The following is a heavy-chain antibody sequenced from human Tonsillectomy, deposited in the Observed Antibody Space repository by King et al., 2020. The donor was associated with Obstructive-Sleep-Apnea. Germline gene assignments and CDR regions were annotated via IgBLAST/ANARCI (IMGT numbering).Heavy chain of an antibody. Sequence: QLQLQESGPGLVKPSETLSLTCTVSGYSISSGYYWGWIRQPPGKGLEWIGSIYHSGSTYYNPSLKSRVTISVDTSKNQFSLKLSSVTAADTAVYYCARDRIVGEKWRVDYWGQGTLVTVSS. CDR3: ARDRIVGEKWRVDY. CDR1: GYSISSGYY. V-gene: IGHV4-38-2*02. D-gene: IGHD1-26*01. CDR2: IYHSGST. J-gene: IGHJ4*02.